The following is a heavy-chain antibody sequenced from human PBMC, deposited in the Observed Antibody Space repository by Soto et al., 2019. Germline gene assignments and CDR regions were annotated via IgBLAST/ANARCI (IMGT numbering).Heavy chain of an antibody. D-gene: IGHD6-6*01. Sequence: QVQLVESGGGLVKPGGSLRLSCAASGFTFSDYYMSWIRQAPWKGLEWVSYISNSGRTLYYADSMKGRFTISRDNARNSLFLQMNSLRSDDTAVYYCARDLVAVSGGVYSSSSGGYFFDFWGQGTLVTVSS. CDR1: GFTFSDYY. CDR2: ISNSGRTL. V-gene: IGHV3-11*01. J-gene: IGHJ4*02. CDR3: ARDLVAVSGGVYSSSSGGYFFDF.